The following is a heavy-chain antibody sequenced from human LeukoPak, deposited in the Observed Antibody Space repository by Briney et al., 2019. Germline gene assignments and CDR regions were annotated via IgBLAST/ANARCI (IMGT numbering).Heavy chain of an antibody. D-gene: IGHD2-8*02. J-gene: IGHJ5*02. V-gene: IGHV1-2*02. Sequence: ASVKVSCKASGYTFTNSFIHWVRQAPGQGLEWMGWIRPNSGATNYAQNFRGRVTMTWDTSISTAFMDLSSLKSDDTAIYYCASDNTGLPPYDPWGQGTLVTVSS. CDR1: GYTFTNSF. CDR3: ASDNTGLPPYDP. CDR2: IRPNSGAT.